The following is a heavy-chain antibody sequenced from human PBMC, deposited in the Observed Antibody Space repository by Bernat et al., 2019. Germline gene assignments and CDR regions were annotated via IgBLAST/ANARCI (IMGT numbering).Heavy chain of an antibody. CDR2: ILQSGRT. CDR3: ARHYYEYKGMDY. J-gene: IGHJ4*02. CDR1: GDSISDNSW. D-gene: IGHD3-22*01. Sequence: QVQLQESGPGLVKPSGTLSLTCAVSGDSISDNSWWSWVRQPPGKGLEWIGEILQSGRTNYNPSLESRVTLSVDKSKNQFSLKVTSVTAADTAVYYCARHYYEYKGMDYWGQGILVTVSS. V-gene: IGHV4-4*02.